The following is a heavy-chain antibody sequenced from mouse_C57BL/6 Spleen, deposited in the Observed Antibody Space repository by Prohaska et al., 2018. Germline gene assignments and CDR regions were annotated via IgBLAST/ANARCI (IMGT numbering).Heavy chain of an antibody. CDR1: GFTFSSYA. CDR2: ISSGGDYI. V-gene: IGHV5-9-1*02. J-gene: IGHJ2*01. CDR3: TRDWFIGDYDGYFDY. Sequence: KLSCAASGFTFSSYAMSWVRQTPEKRLEWVAYISSGGDYIYYADTVKGRFTISRDNARNTLYLQMSRLKSEDTAMYYCTRDWFIGDYDGYFDYWGQGTTLTGSS. D-gene: IGHD2-4*01.